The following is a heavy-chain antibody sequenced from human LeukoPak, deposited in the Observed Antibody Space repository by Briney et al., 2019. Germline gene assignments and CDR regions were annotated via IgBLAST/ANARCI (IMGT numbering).Heavy chain of an antibody. CDR1: GGSFSTYY. CDR3: ARGPTISETGYFDY. Sequence: SETLSLTCAVYGGSFSTYYWSWIRQSPGKGPEWIAEINHRGDTNYNPSVKSRVTISVDTSKNQFSLKVTSLTAADTAVYYCARGPTISETGYFDYWGQGTLVTVSS. J-gene: IGHJ4*03. V-gene: IGHV4-34*01. CDR2: INHRGDT. D-gene: IGHD1-1*01.